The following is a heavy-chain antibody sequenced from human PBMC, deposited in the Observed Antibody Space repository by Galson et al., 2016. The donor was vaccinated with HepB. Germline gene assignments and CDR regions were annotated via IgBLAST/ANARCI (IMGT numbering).Heavy chain of an antibody. J-gene: IGHJ4*02. CDR2: ISGGGST. Sequence: SLRLSCAASGFTFNNYAMSWVRQAPGKGLEWVSAISGGGSTYYANSVQGRFTISRDNSKNTLYLQMNSLRAEDTALYYCAKYLDYYDSSGVDYWGQGTLVTVSS. V-gene: IGHV3-23*01. CDR3: AKYLDYYDSSGVDY. CDR1: GFTFNNYA. D-gene: IGHD3-22*01.